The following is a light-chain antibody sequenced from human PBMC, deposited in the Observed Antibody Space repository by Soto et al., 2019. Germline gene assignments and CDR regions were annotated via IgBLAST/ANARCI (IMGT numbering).Light chain of an antibody. CDR2: AAF. CDR1: QSVRSY. V-gene: IGKV3-20*01. J-gene: IGKJ3*01. CDR3: QQYDGPPLT. Sequence: EIVLTQSPATLSSFPGDRVTLSCRASQSVRSYLAWYQQKPGQAPRLLIYAAFTRHTGISDRFNGSGSGTDFVLTINRLEPEDSAVYFCQQYDGPPLTFGPGTKVDIK.